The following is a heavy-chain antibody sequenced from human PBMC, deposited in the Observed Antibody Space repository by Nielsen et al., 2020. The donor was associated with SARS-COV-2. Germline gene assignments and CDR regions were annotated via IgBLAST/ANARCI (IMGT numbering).Heavy chain of an antibody. CDR3: ARGGSSWFFDY. Sequence: SETLSLTCTVSGGSISSGGYYWSWIRQHPGKGLEWIGYIYYSGSTYYNPSLKSRVTISVDTSKNQFSLKLSSVTAADTAVYYCARGGSSWFFDYWGQGTPVTVSS. D-gene: IGHD6-13*01. CDR1: GGSISSGGYY. J-gene: IGHJ4*02. V-gene: IGHV4-31*03. CDR2: IYYSGST.